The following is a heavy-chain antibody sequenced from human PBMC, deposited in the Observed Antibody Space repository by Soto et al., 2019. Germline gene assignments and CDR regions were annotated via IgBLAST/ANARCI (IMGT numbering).Heavy chain of an antibody. Sequence: EVQLVESGGGLAQPGGSLRLSCVGSGFRFNEYEINWVRQAPGKGLEWIAYINSGGSLIYYAASVKGRFTISRDNYKDSVHLQMNSLRADDTALYYCARETSYGQTATIVGEFWGQGTLVTVSS. CDR3: ARETSYGQTATIVGEF. V-gene: IGHV3-48*03. CDR1: GFRFNEYE. CDR2: INSGGSLI. D-gene: IGHD3-10*01. J-gene: IGHJ4*02.